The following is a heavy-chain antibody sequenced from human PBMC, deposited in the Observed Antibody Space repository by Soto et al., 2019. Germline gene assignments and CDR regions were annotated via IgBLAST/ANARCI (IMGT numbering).Heavy chain of an antibody. CDR1: GGSITSGGYP. CDR3: ARGRPQGYYFALDV. J-gene: IGHJ6*02. CDR2: IYYSGAT. Sequence: SETLSLTCAVSGGSITSGGYPWSGVRQRPGVGLEWIGNIYYSGATYYSPSLRSRLSISFDTSMRHFSLKLTSVNAADTAVYYCARGRPQGYYFALDVWGQGTTVTVSS. V-gene: IGHV4-31*11.